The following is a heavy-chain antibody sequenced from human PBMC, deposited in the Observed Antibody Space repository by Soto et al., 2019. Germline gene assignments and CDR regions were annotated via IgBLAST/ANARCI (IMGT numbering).Heavy chain of an antibody. J-gene: IGHJ4*02. V-gene: IGHV4-59*01. Sequence: PSETLSLTCTVSGGSISSYYWSWIRQPPGKGLEWIGYIYYSGSTNYNPSLKSRVTISVDTSKNQFSLKLSSVTAADTAVYYCARSIEATIFDYWAQGTPVTVSS. D-gene: IGHD2-21*01. CDR3: ARSIEATIFDY. CDR2: IYYSGST. CDR1: GGSISSYY.